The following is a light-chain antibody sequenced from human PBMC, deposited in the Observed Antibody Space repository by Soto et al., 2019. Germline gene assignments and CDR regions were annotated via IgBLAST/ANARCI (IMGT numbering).Light chain of an antibody. CDR1: QSVNSN. CDR2: DAS. J-gene: IGKJ5*01. CDR3: QHGSDWPPFT. Sequence: EIVLTQSPASLSLSPGERATLSCRASQSVNSNLAWNQHKPGQAPRLLIYDASNRATGIPARFSGSGSGTDFTLTVSSLEPEDFAVYYCQHGSDWPPFTFGQGTRLE. V-gene: IGKV3-11*01.